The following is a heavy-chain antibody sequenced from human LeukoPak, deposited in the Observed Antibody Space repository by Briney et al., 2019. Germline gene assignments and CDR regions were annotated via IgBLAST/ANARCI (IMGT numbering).Heavy chain of an antibody. CDR1: GYTFTTSW. V-gene: IGHV5-51*01. J-gene: IGHJ4*02. CDR2: IYAGNSDT. Sequence: GESLKISCQGFGYTFTTSWIGWVRQLPGKGLEWMAIIYAGNSDTKYSPSFQGQVSISTDRSISTAYLQWSSLQASDTAIYFCAILNHPDGRVYWGQGTLITVSS. D-gene: IGHD5-24*01. CDR3: AILNHPDGRVY.